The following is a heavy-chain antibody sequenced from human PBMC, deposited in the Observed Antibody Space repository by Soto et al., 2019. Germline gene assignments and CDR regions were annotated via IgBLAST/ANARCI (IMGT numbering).Heavy chain of an antibody. D-gene: IGHD3-22*01. J-gene: IGHJ4*02. CDR3: ARGHHSSGYCFDY. V-gene: IGHV4-31*03. CDR1: GGSISSGGYY. Sequence: QVQLQESGPGLVKPSQTLSLTCTVSGGSISSGGYYWSWIRQHPRKGLEWIGYIYYSGSTYYNPSLKSRVTISVDTSKNQFSLKLRSVTAADTAVYYCARGHHSSGYCFDYWGQGTLVTVSS. CDR2: IYYSGST.